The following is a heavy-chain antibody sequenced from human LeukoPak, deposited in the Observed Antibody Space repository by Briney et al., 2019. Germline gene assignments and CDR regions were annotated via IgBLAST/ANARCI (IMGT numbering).Heavy chain of an antibody. Sequence: GSLRLSCAASGFTVSTNCMTWVRQAPGKGLEWVSTIYSGGTTYYADSVMGRFTISRHNSRNTLYLQMNSLRAEDTAVYYCARRSPLDYWGQGTLVTVSS. V-gene: IGHV3-53*04. CDR3: ARRSPLDY. D-gene: IGHD3-10*01. CDR1: GFTVSTNC. J-gene: IGHJ4*02. CDR2: IYSGGTT.